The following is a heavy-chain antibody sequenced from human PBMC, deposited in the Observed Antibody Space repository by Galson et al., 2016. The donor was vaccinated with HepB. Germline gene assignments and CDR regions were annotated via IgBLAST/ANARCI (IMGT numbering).Heavy chain of an antibody. CDR1: GYTFTSYA. Sequence: SVKVSCKASGYTFTSYAISRVRQALGQGLEWMGWISAYNSNTNYAQKVQGRVTLTTDTSASTAYMELTSLRSDDTAVYYCATSLRGGYGGYWGQGTLVTVSS. CDR2: ISAYNSNT. V-gene: IGHV1-18*01. D-gene: IGHD1-26*01. CDR3: ATSLRGGYGGY. J-gene: IGHJ4*02.